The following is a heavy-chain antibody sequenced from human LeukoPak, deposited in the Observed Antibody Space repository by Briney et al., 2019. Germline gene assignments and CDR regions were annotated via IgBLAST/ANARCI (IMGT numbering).Heavy chain of an antibody. CDR3: ARFTRSLSLHYYYYYMDV. CDR2: ISSNGGST. Sequence: PGGSLRLSCAASGFTFSSYAMHWVRQAPGKGLEYVSAISSNGGSTYYANSVKGRFTISRDNSKNTLYLQMGSLRAEDMAVYYCARFTRSLSLHYYYYYMDVWGKGTTVTVSS. D-gene: IGHD3-16*01. J-gene: IGHJ6*03. CDR1: GFTFSSYA. V-gene: IGHV3-64*01.